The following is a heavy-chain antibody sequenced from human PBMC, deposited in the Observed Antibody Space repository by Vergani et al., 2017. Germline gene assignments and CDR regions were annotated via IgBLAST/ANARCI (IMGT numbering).Heavy chain of an antibody. Sequence: QLQLQESGPGLVKPSETLSLTCTVSGGSISSSSYYWGWIRQPPGKGLEWIGSIYHSGSTYYNPSLKSRVTISVDTSKNQFSLKLSSVTAADTAVYYCARLSSSWSNFDYWGQGTLVTVSS. CDR1: GGSISSSSYY. D-gene: IGHD6-13*01. J-gene: IGHJ4*02. CDR3: ARLSSSWSNFDY. CDR2: IYHSGST. V-gene: IGHV4-39*07.